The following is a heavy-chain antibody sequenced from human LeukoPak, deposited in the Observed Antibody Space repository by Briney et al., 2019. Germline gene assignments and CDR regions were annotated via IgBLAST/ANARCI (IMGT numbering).Heavy chain of an antibody. CDR1: DDSISSVGYY. J-gene: IGHJ4*02. V-gene: IGHV4-31*03. CDR2: IHYSGNT. CDR3: ASGNGYYYRYFDY. D-gene: IGHD3-22*01. Sequence: SETLSLTCTVSDDSISSVGYYWTWIRQYPGKGLEWIGYIHYSGNTYYNPSLKNRVTISVDTSKNHFSLRLSSVTAADTAVYYCASGNGYYYRYFDYWGQGTLVTVSS.